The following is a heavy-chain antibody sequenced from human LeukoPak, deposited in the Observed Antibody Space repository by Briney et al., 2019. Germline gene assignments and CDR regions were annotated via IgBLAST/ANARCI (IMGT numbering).Heavy chain of an antibody. D-gene: IGHD4-17*01. CDR2: IYYSGST. V-gene: IGHV4-39*07. Sequence: GSLRLSCAASGFTFSRYSMNWVRQAPGKGLEWIGSIYYSGSTYYNPSLKSRVTISVDTSKNQFSLKLSSVTAADTAVYYCAREATVTTKYFDYWGQGTLVTVSS. J-gene: IGHJ4*02. CDR1: GFTFSRYS. CDR3: AREATVTTKYFDY.